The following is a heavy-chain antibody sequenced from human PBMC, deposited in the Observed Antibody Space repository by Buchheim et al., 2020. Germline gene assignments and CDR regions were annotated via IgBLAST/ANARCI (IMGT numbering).Heavy chain of an antibody. Sequence: QLQLQESGPGLVKPSETLSLTCTVSGGSITSHSYYWDWIRQPPGKGLEWIGTIYYTGSTYYNSSLKSRVTISGDTSKNQFSLKLSSVTAADTAVYYCARAYCGGDCYSSYYGMDVWGQGTT. CDR3: ARAYCGGDCYSSYYGMDV. J-gene: IGHJ6*02. CDR1: GGSITSHSYY. V-gene: IGHV4-39*01. CDR2: IYYTGST. D-gene: IGHD2-21*02.